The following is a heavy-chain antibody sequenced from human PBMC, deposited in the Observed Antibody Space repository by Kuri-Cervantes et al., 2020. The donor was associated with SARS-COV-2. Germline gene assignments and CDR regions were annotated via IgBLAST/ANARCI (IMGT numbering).Heavy chain of an antibody. V-gene: IGHV4-39*01. CDR3: ARRNSPYSSSSYYFDY. CDR2: IYYSGST. Sequence: ESLKISCTVSGGSISSSSYYWGWIRQPPGKGLERIGSIYYSGSTYYNPSLKSRVTISVDTSKNQFSLKLSSVTAADTAVYYCARRNSPYSSSSYYFDYWGQGTLVTVSS. CDR1: GGSISSSSYY. D-gene: IGHD6-13*01. J-gene: IGHJ4*02.